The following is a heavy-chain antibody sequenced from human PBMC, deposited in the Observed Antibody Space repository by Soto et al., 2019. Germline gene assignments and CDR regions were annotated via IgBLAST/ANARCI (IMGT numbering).Heavy chain of an antibody. CDR3: AIGELWLTYGMDV. V-gene: IGHV4-34*01. Sequence: SETLSLTCAVYGGSFSGYYWSWIRQPPGKGLEWIGEINHSGSTNYNPSLKSRVTISVDTSKNQFSLKLSSVTAADTAVYYCAIGELWLTYGMDVWGQGTTVTVSS. CDR2: INHSGST. D-gene: IGHD5-18*01. CDR1: GGSFSGYY. J-gene: IGHJ6*02.